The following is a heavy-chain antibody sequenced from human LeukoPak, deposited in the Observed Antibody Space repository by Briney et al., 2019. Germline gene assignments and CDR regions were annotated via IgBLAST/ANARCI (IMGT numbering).Heavy chain of an antibody. CDR3: ARHRSVHYDAFDM. CDR2: IYYSGST. D-gene: IGHD1-1*01. J-gene: IGHJ3*02. V-gene: IGHV4-59*08. Sequence: SETLSLTCTVSGGSISGYYWSWIRQPPGKGLEWIGYIYYSGSTNYNPSLKSRVTISVDTSKNQFSLKLSSVTAADTAVYYCARHRSVHYDAFDMWGQGTMVTVSS. CDR1: GGSISGYY.